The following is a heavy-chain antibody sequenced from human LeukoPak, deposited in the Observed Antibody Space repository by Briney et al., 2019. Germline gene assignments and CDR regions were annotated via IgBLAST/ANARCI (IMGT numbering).Heavy chain of an antibody. V-gene: IGHV1-69*13. CDR2: IIPIFGTA. D-gene: IGHD3-22*01. J-gene: IGHJ4*02. CDR3: ARDLSYYDSSGYHYYFDY. Sequence: GASVNVSCKASGGTFSSYAISWVRQAPGQGLEWMGGIIPIFGTANYAQKFQGRVTITADESTSTAYMELSSLRSEDTAVYYCARDLSYYDSSGYHYYFDYWGQGTLVTVSS. CDR1: GGTFSSYA.